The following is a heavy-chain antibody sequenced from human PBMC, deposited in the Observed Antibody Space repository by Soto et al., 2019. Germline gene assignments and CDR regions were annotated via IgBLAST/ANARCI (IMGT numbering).Heavy chain of an antibody. CDR2: IYYSGST. V-gene: IGHV4-39*01. CDR1: GGSISSSSYY. CDR3: ARQVSTTGDYPRLFYYYYMDV. D-gene: IGHD4-17*01. Sequence: ASETLSLTCTVSGGSISSSSYYWGWIRQPPGKGLEWFGSIYYSGSTYYNPSLKSRVTISVDTSKNQFSLKLSSVTAADTAVYYCARQVSTTGDYPRLFYYYYMDVWGKGTTVTVSS. J-gene: IGHJ6*03.